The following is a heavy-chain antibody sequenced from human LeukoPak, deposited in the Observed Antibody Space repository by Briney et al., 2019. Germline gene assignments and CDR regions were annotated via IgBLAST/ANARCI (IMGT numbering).Heavy chain of an antibody. Sequence: PSQTLSLTCNVSGGSISSGGYYWSWIRQHPGKGLEWIGYIYYSGSTYYNPSLKSRVTISVDTSKSQFSLKLSSVTAADTAVYYCARDCSSTSCYSYYGMDVWGQGTPVTVSS. V-gene: IGHV4-31*03. J-gene: IGHJ6*02. CDR1: GGSISSGGYY. D-gene: IGHD2-2*01. CDR3: ARDCSSTSCYSYYGMDV. CDR2: IYYSGST.